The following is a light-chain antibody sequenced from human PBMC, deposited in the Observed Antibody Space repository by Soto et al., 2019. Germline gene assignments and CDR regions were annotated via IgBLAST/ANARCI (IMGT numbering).Light chain of an antibody. V-gene: IGKV1-9*01. CDR3: QQLRMYPST. CDR1: QVISTS. CDR2: AAS. J-gene: IGKJ4*01. Sequence: DIQLTQSPSFLSPSIGESVTITCRASQVISTSLAWYQVKPGKAPKLLIYAASTLESGVPSRFSGSGSGTDFALTITSLQAEDFATYYCQQLRMYPSTFGGGTKVDIK.